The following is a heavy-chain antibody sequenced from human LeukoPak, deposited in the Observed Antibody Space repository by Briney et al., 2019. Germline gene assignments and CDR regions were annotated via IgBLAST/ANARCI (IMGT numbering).Heavy chain of an antibody. CDR1: GYTFTTYH. D-gene: IGHD2-15*01. V-gene: IGHV1-46*01. CDR3: ATERSGGTWFDP. J-gene: IGHJ5*02. CDR2: IDTSDGNT. Sequence: GASVTVSFKASGYTFTTYHMHWVRQAPGQGREWVGMIDTSDGNTNYAQKFLDRVTMTRDTSTSTVYMELSGLRSYDTVVYYCATERSGGTWFDPWGQGTLVTVSS.